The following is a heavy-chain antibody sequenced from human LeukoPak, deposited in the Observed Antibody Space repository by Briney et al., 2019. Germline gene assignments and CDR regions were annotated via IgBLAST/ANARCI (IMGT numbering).Heavy chain of an antibody. CDR2: IYSSGNT. CDR3: AREDVGYCDGGSCPYYFDY. Sequence: SETLSLTCTVSGGLINNYYWSWVRQLAGKGLEWVGRIYSSGNTNYNPSLKNRATLSVDTSNNQFSLRLNSVTAADTAVYYCAREDVGYCDGGSCPYYFDYWGQGTLVTVSS. V-gene: IGHV4-4*07. J-gene: IGHJ4*02. CDR1: GGLINNYY. D-gene: IGHD2-15*01.